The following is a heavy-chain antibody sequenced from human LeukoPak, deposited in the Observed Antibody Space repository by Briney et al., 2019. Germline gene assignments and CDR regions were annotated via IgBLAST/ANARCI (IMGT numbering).Heavy chain of an antibody. CDR2: ISGSGGST. D-gene: IGHD5-24*01. CDR1: GFSFRKSA. Sequence: GGSLSLSCAASGFSFRKSAMHWVRQAPGKGLEWVSAISGSGGSTYYADSVKGRFTISRDNSKNTLYLQMNSLRAEDTAVYYCAKEERWLHHFDYWGQGTLVTVSS. V-gene: IGHV3-23*01. CDR3: AKEERWLHHFDY. J-gene: IGHJ4*02.